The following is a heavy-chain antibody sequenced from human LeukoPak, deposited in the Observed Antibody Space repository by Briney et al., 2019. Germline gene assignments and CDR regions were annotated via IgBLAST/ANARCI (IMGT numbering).Heavy chain of an antibody. CDR2: ISYDGSNK. D-gene: IGHD4-17*01. V-gene: IGHV3-30*03. J-gene: IGHJ3*02. CDR3: ARTLHYGDYQDAFDI. CDR1: GFTFSSYG. Sequence: GGSLRLSCAASGFTFSSYGMHWVRQAPGKGLEWVAVISYDGSNKYYADSVKGRFTISRDNSKNTLYLQMNSLRAEDTAVYYCARTLHYGDYQDAFDIWGQGTMVTVSS.